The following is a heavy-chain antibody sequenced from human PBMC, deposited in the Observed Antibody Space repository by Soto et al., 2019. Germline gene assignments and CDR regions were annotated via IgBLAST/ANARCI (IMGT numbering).Heavy chain of an antibody. J-gene: IGHJ4*02. CDR3: ARTYSSSWYENDY. V-gene: IGHV3-7*03. CDR2: IKQDGSEK. CDR1: GFTFSSYW. D-gene: IGHD6-13*01. Sequence: EVQLVESGGGLVQPGGSLRLSCGASGFTFSSYWMSWDRQAPGKGLEWVANIKQDGSEKYYVDSVKGRFTISRDNARNSLFLQMNSLRAEDTAVYYCARTYSSSWYENDYWGQGTLVTVSS.